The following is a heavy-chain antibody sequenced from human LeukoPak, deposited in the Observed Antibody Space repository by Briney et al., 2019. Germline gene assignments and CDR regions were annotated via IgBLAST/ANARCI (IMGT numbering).Heavy chain of an antibody. Sequence: GGSLRLSCAASGFTVSSNYMSSVRQAPGKGLEWVSVIYSDGSTYYADSVKGRFTISRDNSKNTLYLQMNSLRAEDTAVYYCAREWRGLLDYWGQGTLVTVSS. D-gene: IGHD1-26*01. CDR3: AREWRGLLDY. CDR2: IYSDGST. V-gene: IGHV3-66*02. J-gene: IGHJ4*02. CDR1: GFTVSSNY.